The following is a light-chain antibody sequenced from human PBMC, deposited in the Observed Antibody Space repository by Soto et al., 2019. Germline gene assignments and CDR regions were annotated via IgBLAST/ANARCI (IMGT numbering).Light chain of an antibody. J-gene: IGKJ1*01. V-gene: IGKV1-5*03. CDR1: QTISSW. CDR2: KAS. Sequence: DIQMTHSPSTLSGSVVYRVTITFRASQTISSWLAWYQQKPGKAPKLLIYKASTLKSGVPSRFSGSGSGTEFTLTISSLQPDDFATYYCQNYNSYSEAFGQGTKVDIK. CDR3: QNYNSYSEA.